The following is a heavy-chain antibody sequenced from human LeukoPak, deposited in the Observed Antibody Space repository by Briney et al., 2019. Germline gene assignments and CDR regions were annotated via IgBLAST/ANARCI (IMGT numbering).Heavy chain of an antibody. CDR2: IYYSGST. Sequence: SETLSLTCTVSGGSISSSSYYWGWIRQPPGKGLEWIGSIYYSGSTYYNPSLKSRVTISVDTSKNQFSLKLSSVTAADTAVYYCARISADYDFWSGYPTRDTFDYWGQGTLVTVSS. V-gene: IGHV4-39*07. J-gene: IGHJ4*02. CDR3: ARISADYDFWSGYPTRDTFDY. CDR1: GGSISSSSYY. D-gene: IGHD3-3*01.